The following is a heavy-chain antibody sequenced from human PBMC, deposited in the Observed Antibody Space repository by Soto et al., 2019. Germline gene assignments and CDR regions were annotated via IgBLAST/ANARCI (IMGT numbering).Heavy chain of an antibody. CDR3: ATESVVVPAAIDY. J-gene: IGHJ4*02. D-gene: IGHD2-2*01. V-gene: IGHV3-33*01. Sequence: GGSLRLSCAASGFTFSSYGMHWVRQAPGKGLEWVAVIWYDGSNKYYADSVKGRFTISRDNSKNTLYLQMNSLRAEDTAVYYCATESVVVPAAIDYWGQGTLVTVSS. CDR2: IWYDGSNK. CDR1: GFTFSSYG.